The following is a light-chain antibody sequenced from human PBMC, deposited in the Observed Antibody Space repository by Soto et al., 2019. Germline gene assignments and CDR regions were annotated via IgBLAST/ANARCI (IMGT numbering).Light chain of an antibody. CDR2: GAS. V-gene: IGKV3-20*01. Sequence: EIVLTQSPGTLSLSPGDRATLSCRASQSVSSSYLAWYQQKPGQAPGLLIYGASSRATGIPDRFSGSGSGTDFTLTISRLEPEDFAVYYCQQYGSSPHTFGQGTRLGL. CDR3: QQYGSSPHT. J-gene: IGKJ5*01. CDR1: QSVSSSY.